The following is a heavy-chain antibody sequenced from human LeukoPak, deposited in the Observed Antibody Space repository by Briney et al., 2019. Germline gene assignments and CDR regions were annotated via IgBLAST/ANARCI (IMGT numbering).Heavy chain of an antibody. V-gene: IGHV3-30*18. CDR3: AKEGYYGSGSFPDS. Sequence: GGSLRLSCEASGFTFSSYGMHWVRRAPGKGLEWMIVISHDGSNEYYIDSVKGRFTISRDNSRSTLYLQMNSLRVEDTAVYYCAKEGYYGSGSFPDSWGQGTLVTVSS. D-gene: IGHD3-10*01. CDR1: GFTFSSYG. J-gene: IGHJ4*02. CDR2: ISHDGSNE.